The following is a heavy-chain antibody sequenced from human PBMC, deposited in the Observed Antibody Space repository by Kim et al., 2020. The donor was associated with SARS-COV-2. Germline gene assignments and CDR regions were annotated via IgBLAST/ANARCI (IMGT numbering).Heavy chain of an antibody. V-gene: IGHV2-5*01. J-gene: IGHJ6*02. CDR3: AHRRPLGYGMDV. Sequence: RYSQTLTSRLTITKDTPKNQVVLKMTNMDPVDTATYYCAHRRPLGYGMDVWGQGTTVTVSS.